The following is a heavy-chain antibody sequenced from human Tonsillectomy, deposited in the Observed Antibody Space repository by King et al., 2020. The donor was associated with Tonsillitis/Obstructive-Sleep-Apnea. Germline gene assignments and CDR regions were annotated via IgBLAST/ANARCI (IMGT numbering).Heavy chain of an antibody. V-gene: IGHV3-7*04. CDR3: ARESYGFWGGYSDY. CDR1: GFTFSSYW. Sequence: VQLVESGGGLVQPGGSLRLSCAASGFTFSSYWMTWVRQAPGKGLEWVANIKQDGSEKYYVDSVKGRFTISRDNAKNSLYLQMNSLRAEDTAVYYCARESYGFWGGYSDYWGQGTLVTVSS. J-gene: IGHJ4*02. D-gene: IGHD3-3*01. CDR2: IKQDGSEK.